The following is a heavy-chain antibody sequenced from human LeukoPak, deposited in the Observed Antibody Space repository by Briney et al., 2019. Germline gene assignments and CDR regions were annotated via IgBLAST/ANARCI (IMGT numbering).Heavy chain of an antibody. CDR3: ARDSGGRKVVGYSGYTNRSAQAIDY. V-gene: IGHV4-39*07. CDR1: GGSISSSSYY. D-gene: IGHD5-12*01. Sequence: KPSETLSLTCTVSGGSISSSSYYWGWIRQPPGKGLEWIGSIYYSGSTYYNPSLKSRVTISVDTSKNQFSLKLSSVTAADTAVYYCARDSGGRKVVGYSGYTNRSAQAIDYWGQGTLVTVSS. J-gene: IGHJ4*02. CDR2: IYYSGST.